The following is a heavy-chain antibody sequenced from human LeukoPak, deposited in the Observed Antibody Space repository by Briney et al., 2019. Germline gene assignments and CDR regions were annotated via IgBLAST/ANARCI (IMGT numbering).Heavy chain of an antibody. J-gene: IGHJ4*02. CDR3: AKNREYSYGYCDY. CDR2: ISGIGGST. V-gene: IGHV3-23*01. Sequence: PGGSLRLSCAASGFTFTNYAMSWVRQSPGKGLEWLSTISGIGGSTYYAGSVEGRFTISRDNSKNTLFLQMNSLRAEDTAVYYCAKNREYSYGYCDYWGQGTLVTVSS. CDR1: GFTFTNYA. D-gene: IGHD3-22*01.